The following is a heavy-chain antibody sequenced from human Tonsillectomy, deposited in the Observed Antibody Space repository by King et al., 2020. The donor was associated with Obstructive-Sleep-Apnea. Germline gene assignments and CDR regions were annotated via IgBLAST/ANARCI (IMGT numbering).Heavy chain of an antibody. Sequence: VQLVESGGGVVQPGRSLRLSCAASGITFSNYAMHWVRQAPGKGLEGVAVISYDGSDKYYADSVKGRFNISRDNSKNTLHLQMNSLRAEDTAVYYCAKALGYSGYEGYFDYWGQGTLVTVSS. CDR2: ISYDGSDK. CDR3: AKALGYSGYEGYFDY. D-gene: IGHD5-12*01. V-gene: IGHV3-30*18. J-gene: IGHJ4*02. CDR1: GITFSNYA.